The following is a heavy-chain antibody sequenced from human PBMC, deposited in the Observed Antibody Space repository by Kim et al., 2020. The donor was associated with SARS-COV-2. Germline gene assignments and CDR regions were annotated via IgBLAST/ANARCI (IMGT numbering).Heavy chain of an antibody. J-gene: IGHJ4*02. Sequence: YADSVKGRFTISRDNSKNMLYLQMNSLRAEDTAVYYCAKSDYSGSYYFDYWGQGTLVTVSS. V-gene: IGHV3-23*01. CDR3: AKSDYSGSYYFDY. D-gene: IGHD1-26*01.